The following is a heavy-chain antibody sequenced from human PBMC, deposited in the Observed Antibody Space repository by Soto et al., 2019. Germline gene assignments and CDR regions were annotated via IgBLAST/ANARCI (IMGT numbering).Heavy chain of an antibody. CDR3: ARGGSYYGSGSYYNAHAFDI. J-gene: IGHJ3*02. D-gene: IGHD3-10*01. CDR2: IYHSGST. Sequence: PSETLSLTCAVSGGSISSGGYSWSWIRQPPGKGLEWIGYIYHSGSTYYNTSLKSRVTISVDRSKNQFSLKLSSVTAADTAVYYCARGGSYYGSGSYYNAHAFDIWGQGTMVTVSS. CDR1: GGSISSGGYS. V-gene: IGHV4-30-2*01.